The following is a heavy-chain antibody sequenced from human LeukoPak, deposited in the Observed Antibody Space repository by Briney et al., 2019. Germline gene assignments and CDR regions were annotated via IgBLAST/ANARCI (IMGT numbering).Heavy chain of an antibody. CDR1: GGSFSGYY. CDR3: ASVGYSGGWYAAY. Sequence: SETLSLTCAAYGGSFSGYYWSWVRQPPGKGLEWIGEINHSGSTKYNPSLKSRVTISVDTSKNQFSLKLTSVTAADTAVYYCASVGYSGGWYAAYWGQGTLATVSS. CDR2: INHSGST. J-gene: IGHJ4*02. V-gene: IGHV4-34*01. D-gene: IGHD6-19*01.